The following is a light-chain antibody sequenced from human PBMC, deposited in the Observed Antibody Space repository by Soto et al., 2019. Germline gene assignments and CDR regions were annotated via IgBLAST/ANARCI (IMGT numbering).Light chain of an antibody. Sequence: QSVLTQPPSASGSPGQSVTISCTGTKNDIGVYDFVSWYQHHPGKAPRLISYEVVQRPPGVPARFSGSKSGDTASLTVCGLQAADEAHYYWISYTSDDVRYVFGTGTKVSVL. CDR3: ISYTSDDVRYV. J-gene: IGLJ1*01. V-gene: IGLV2-8*01. CDR1: KNDIGVYDF. CDR2: EVV.